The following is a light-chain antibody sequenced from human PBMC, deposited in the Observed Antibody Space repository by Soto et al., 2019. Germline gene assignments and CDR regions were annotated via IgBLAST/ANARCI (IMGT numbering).Light chain of an antibody. V-gene: IGKV3-15*01. CDR3: QQYNNWPVT. CDR2: GAS. Sequence: EIVITHSPATLSVSPGERATLSCRASQSVSSNLAWYQQKPGQAPRLLIYGASTRATGIPARFSGSGSGTEFTLTISSLQSEDFAVYYCQQYNNWPVTFGQGTKVDIK. J-gene: IGKJ1*01. CDR1: QSVSSN.